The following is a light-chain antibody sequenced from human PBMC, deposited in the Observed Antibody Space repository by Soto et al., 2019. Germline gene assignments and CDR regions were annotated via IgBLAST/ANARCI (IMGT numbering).Light chain of an antibody. CDR2: KAS. CDR1: QNINSW. CDR3: QQYNSYSSGT. J-gene: IGKJ1*01. Sequence: DIPMTQSPSTLSASVGDRVTITCRASQNINSWLAWYQQKPGKAPKLLIYKASSLEGGVPSRFSGSGSGTEFTLTINSLQPDDFAIYYCQQYNSYSSGTFGQGTKVEIK. V-gene: IGKV1-5*03.